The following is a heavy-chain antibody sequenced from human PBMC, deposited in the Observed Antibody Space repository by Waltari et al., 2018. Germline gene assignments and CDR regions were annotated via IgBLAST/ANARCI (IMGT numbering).Heavy chain of an antibody. D-gene: IGHD2-15*01. Sequence: VYLLQSGAEVKEPGASVKISCEVSGYTFTDYNIEWVQQAPGKGLVWMGLVDPENGQALYAENFQDRVTISADTSTDTVYMEMSSLRSEDTAVYYCTTVHNAAGTAAPSQGFDMWGQGTLLVVSS. CDR3: TTVHNAAGTAAPSQGFDM. CDR2: VDPENGQA. CDR1: GYTFTDYN. J-gene: IGHJ3*02. V-gene: IGHV1-69-2*01.